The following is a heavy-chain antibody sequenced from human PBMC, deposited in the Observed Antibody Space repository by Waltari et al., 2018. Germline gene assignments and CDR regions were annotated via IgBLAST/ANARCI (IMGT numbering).Heavy chain of an antibody. D-gene: IGHD3-10*01. CDR3: AKVMVRGVISLDY. CDR1: GFTFSSYA. CDR2: MSGSGGST. Sequence: EVQLVESGGGLVQPGGSLRLSCAASGFTFSSYAMRWVRQAPGKGLEWVSAMSGSGGSTYYADSVKGRFTISRDNSKNTLDLQMNSLRAEDTAVYYCAKVMVRGVISLDYWGQGTLVTVSS. J-gene: IGHJ4*02. V-gene: IGHV3-23*04.